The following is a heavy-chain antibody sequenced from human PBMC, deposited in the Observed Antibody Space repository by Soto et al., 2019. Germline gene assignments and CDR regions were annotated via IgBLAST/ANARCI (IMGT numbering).Heavy chain of an antibody. V-gene: IGHV4-30-2*01. CDR1: GGSISSGGYS. J-gene: IGHJ6*02. CDR2: IYHSGST. D-gene: IGHD3-9*01. CDR3: ARDILTGRMGMDV. Sequence: PSETLSLTCAVSGGSISSGGYSWSWIRQPPGKGLEWIGDIYHSGSTYYNPSLKSRVTISVDRSKKQFSLKLSSVTAADTAVYYCARDILTGRMGMDVWGQGTTVTVSS.